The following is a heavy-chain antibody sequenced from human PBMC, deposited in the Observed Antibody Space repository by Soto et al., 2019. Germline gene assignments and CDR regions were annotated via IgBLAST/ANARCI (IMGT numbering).Heavy chain of an antibody. CDR3: AKVRERTMLKLVPVDY. CDR2: IGVSGGTT. V-gene: IGHV3-23*01. D-gene: IGHD1-1*01. J-gene: IGHJ4*02. Sequence: EVQLLESGGGLVQPGGSLRLSCAASGFTFSSYAMDWVRQAPGGGLEWVSTIGVSGGTTFYADSVKGRFTVSRDNSNNTLFLQMNSLRAEDTATYYCAKVRERTMLKLVPVDYWGQGILVTVSS. CDR1: GFTFSSYA.